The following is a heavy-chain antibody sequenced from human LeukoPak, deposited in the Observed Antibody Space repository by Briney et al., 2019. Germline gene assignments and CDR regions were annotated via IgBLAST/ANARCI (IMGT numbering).Heavy chain of an antibody. CDR1: GFTFSSYA. CDR2: MFWSEGHK. D-gene: IGHD2-2*01. V-gene: IGHV3-23*01. J-gene: IGHJ4*02. Sequence: GGSLRLSCAVSGFTFSSYAMSWVRQAPGKELEWVSAMFWSEGHKLYTDSVKGRFTISRDNSKNTLYVQMNSLRASDTAVYYCAKDWATRYCSSTSCYAGPIDNFDYWGQGTLVTVPT. CDR3: AKDWATRYCSSTSCYAGPIDNFDY.